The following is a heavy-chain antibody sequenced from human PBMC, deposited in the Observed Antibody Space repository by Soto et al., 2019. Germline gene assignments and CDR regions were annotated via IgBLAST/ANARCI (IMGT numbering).Heavy chain of an antibody. D-gene: IGHD3-16*01. CDR1: RASVSSGDYY. CDR2: IYSSGST. Sequence: SETLSLTCTVSRASVSSGDYYWSWIRQPPGKGLEWIAYIYSSGSTTYNPSLKSRVTISLDKSKNQFSLKLSSVTTADAAVYYCASWAMNTPRDYFAHWGQGTLVTVSS. J-gene: IGHJ4*02. V-gene: IGHV4-61*08. CDR3: ASWAMNTPRDYFAH.